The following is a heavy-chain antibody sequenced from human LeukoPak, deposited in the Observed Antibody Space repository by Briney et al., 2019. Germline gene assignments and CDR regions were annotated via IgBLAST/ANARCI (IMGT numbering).Heavy chain of an antibody. CDR2: IKQDGSGK. V-gene: IGHV3-7*05. D-gene: IGHD3-3*01. CDR1: GFTFSSYW. Sequence: GGSLRLSCAASGFTFSSYWMSWVRQAPGKGLEWVAKIKQDGSGKYYVDSVKGRFAISRDNAENSLYLQMNSLRVEDTAVYYCARSDFWSGYHRGYFDYWGQGTLVTVSS. CDR3: ARSDFWSGYHRGYFDY. J-gene: IGHJ4*02.